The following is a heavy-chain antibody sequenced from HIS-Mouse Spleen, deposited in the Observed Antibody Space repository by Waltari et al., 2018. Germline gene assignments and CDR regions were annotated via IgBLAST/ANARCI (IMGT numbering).Heavy chain of an antibody. D-gene: IGHD6-13*01. J-gene: IGHJ3*02. CDR2: IYYSGST. Sequence: QLQLQESGPGLVKPSETLSLTCTVSGGSISSSSYYWGWIRQPPGKGLEWIGSIYYSGSTYYNPSLKSRVTISVDTSKNQFSLKLSSVTAADTAVYYYARDIAAAGDDAFDIWGQGTMVTVSS. CDR3: ARDIAAAGDDAFDI. V-gene: IGHV4-39*07. CDR1: GGSISSSSYY.